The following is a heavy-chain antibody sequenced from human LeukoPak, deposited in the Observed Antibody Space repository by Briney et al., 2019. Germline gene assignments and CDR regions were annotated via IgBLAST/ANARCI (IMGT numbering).Heavy chain of an antibody. D-gene: IGHD6-13*01. V-gene: IGHV1-69*05. CDR1: GGTFSSYA. J-gene: IGHJ5*02. CDR3: ARPPGLELAAAFST. Sequence: SVKVSCKASGGTFSSYAISWVRQAPGQGLEWMGGIIPIFGTANYAQKFQGRVTITTDESTSTAYMELSSLRSEDTAVYYCARPPGLELAAAFSTWGQGTLVTVSS. CDR2: IIPIFGTA.